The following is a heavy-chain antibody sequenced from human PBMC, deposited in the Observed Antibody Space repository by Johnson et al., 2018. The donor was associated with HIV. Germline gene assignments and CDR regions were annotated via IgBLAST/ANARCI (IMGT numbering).Heavy chain of an antibody. J-gene: IGHJ3*02. V-gene: IGHV3-20*04. Sequence: VQLVESGGGVVQPGGSLRLSCAASGFTFDDYGMSWVRQAPGNGLEWVSGINWSGGNTDYADSVKGRFTISRDNAKNSLYLQMNSLRAEDTAVYYCARDYRGALDIWGQGTMVTVSS. CDR3: ARDYRGALDI. CDR1: GFTFDDYG. D-gene: IGHD4-11*01. CDR2: INWSGGNT.